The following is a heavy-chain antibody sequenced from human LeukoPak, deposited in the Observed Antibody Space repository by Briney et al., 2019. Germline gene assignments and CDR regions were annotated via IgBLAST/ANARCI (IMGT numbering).Heavy chain of an antibody. Sequence: SQTLSLTCTVSGGSISSGSYYWSWIRQPAGKGLEWIGRISPSGSTNYNPSLKSRVTISVDTSKNQFSLNLSSMTAAGTAVYYCARDSMLRGVIAYYYYYMDVWGKGTTVTVSS. CDR3: ARDSMLRGVIAYYYYYMDV. CDR1: GGSISSGSYY. CDR2: ISPSGST. V-gene: IGHV4-61*02. J-gene: IGHJ6*03. D-gene: IGHD3-10*01.